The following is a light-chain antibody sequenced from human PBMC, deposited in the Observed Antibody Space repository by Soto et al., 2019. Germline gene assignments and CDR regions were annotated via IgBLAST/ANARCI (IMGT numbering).Light chain of an antibody. CDR1: QSVSRSY. CDR3: QQYGSSIT. J-gene: IGKJ5*01. V-gene: IGKV3-20*01. CDR2: GAS. Sequence: EIVLTQSPGTLSLSPGERATLSCRASQSVSRSYLAWYQQKPGQAPRLLIYGASSRATGIPDRFSGSGSGTDFTRTIYSLEPEDFAVDYCQQYGSSITFGQGTRLEIK.